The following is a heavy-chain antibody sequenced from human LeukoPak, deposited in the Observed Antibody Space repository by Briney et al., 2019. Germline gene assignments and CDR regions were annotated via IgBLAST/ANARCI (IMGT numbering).Heavy chain of an antibody. J-gene: IGHJ6*02. CDR3: TRDSAAMILYGMDV. Sequence: PGGSLRLSCKASGFTFGDYAVNWVRQAPGKGLEWVCFISSKAYDATIEYDASVKGRFTISRDDSKSIAYLQMNSLKTEDTAVYYCTRDSAAMILYGMDVWGQGTTVTVSS. CDR2: ISSKAYDATI. V-gene: IGHV3-49*04. CDR1: GFTFGDYA. D-gene: IGHD3-16*01.